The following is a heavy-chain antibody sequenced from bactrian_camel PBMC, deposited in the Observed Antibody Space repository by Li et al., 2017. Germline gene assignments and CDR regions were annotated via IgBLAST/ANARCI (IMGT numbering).Heavy chain of an antibody. Sequence: QLVESGGGLVQPGGSLRLSCTASGFMFGAFTMNWIRQAPGKEREGVGSIDSFGTTTYADSVQGRFTISKDNAKNTLYLQMNNLKPEDTAAYHCLTIEGGIPITTFPSCDHWGQGTQVTVS. CDR2: IDSFGTT. CDR3: LTIEGGIPITTFPSCDH. J-gene: IGHJ4*01. CDR1: GFMFGAFT. V-gene: IGHV3S67*01. D-gene: IGHD2*01.